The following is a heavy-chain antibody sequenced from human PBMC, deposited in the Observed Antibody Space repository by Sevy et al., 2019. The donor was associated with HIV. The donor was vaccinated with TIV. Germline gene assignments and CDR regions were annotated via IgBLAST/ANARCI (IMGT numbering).Heavy chain of an antibody. CDR2: IFYSGAT. J-gene: IGHJ4*02. D-gene: IGHD3-22*01. V-gene: IGHV4-31*03. CDR1: GVSISNGGNY. CDR3: ARIFRAPYYYNTGGYYRN. Sequence: SETLSLTCSVSGVSISNGGNYWAWVRQHPGKGLEWIGSIFYSGATFYNPSLEGRLSISVDTSENLLSLRLSSVMAADTAVYFCARIFRAPYYYNTGGYYRNWGQGTQVTVSS.